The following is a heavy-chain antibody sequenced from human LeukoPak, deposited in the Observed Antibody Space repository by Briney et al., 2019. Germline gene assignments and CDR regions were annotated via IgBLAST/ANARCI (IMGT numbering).Heavy chain of an antibody. CDR3: ATDCVGYSYGYDPFGY. CDR1: GYTLTELS. CDR2: FDPEDGET. D-gene: IGHD5-18*01. Sequence: GASVKVSCKVSGYTLTELSMHWVRQAPGKGLEWMGGFDPEDGETIYAQKFQGRVTMTEDTSTDTAYMELSSLRSEDTAVYYCATDCVGYSYGYDPFGYWGQGTLVTVSS. V-gene: IGHV1-24*01. J-gene: IGHJ4*02.